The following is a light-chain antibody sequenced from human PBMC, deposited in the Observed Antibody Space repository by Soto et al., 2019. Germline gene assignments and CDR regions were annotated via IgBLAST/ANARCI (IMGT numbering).Light chain of an antibody. V-gene: IGKV3-11*01. CDR2: DAS. J-gene: IGKJ4*01. Sequence: EIVLTQSPATLSLSPGERATLSCRANQSVGSYLAWYQLRPGQGPRLLIFDASSRATGIPDRVSGSGSGTYFTLTISRLEPEDFAVYYCQQRASWPLTFGGGTKVEIK. CDR3: QQRASWPLT. CDR1: QSVGSY.